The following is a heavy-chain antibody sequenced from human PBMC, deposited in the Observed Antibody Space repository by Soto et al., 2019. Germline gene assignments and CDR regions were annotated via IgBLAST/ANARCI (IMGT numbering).Heavy chain of an antibody. CDR3: ARGGTTTVVTPVDYYYYGMDV. J-gene: IGHJ6*02. Sequence: SQTLSLTCAISGDSVSSNSAVWNWIRQSPSRGLEWLGRTYYRSKWYNDYAVSVKSRITINSDTSKNQFSLKLSSVTAADTAVYYCARGGTTTVVTPVDYYYYGMDVWGQGTTVTVSS. D-gene: IGHD4-17*01. V-gene: IGHV6-1*01. CDR2: TYYRSKWYN. CDR1: GDSVSSNSAV.